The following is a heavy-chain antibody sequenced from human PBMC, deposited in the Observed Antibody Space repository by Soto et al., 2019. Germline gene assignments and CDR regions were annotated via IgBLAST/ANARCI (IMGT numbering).Heavy chain of an antibody. V-gene: IGHV3-30-3*01. CDR3: AREVGSRIDY. J-gene: IGHJ4*02. Sequence: PGGSLRLSCAASGFTFSSYAMHWVRQAPGKGLEWVALISYDGSDKDYADSVKGRFTISRDNSRNTLFLQMNSLRSEDTAMYYCAREVGSRIDYWGQGTLVTVSS. D-gene: IGHD6-13*01. CDR2: ISYDGSDK. CDR1: GFTFSSYA.